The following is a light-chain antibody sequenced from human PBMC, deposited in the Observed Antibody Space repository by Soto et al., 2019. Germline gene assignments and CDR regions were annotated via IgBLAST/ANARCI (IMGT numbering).Light chain of an antibody. V-gene: IGLV2-14*01. CDR1: ISDIGGYDY. J-gene: IGLJ3*02. CDR3: SSYTSSSTLL. Sequence: QSALTQPASVSGSPGQSITISCTGTISDIGGYDYVSWYQQHPGKAPKLMIYEVINRPSGISYRFSGSKSGNTASLTISGLQAEDEAHYYCSSYTSSSTLLFGGGTKVTVL. CDR2: EVI.